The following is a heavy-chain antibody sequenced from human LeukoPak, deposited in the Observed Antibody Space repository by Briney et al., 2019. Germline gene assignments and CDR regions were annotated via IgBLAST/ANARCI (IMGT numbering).Heavy chain of an antibody. CDR1: GFTFSSHS. D-gene: IGHD2-2*01. Sequence: GGSLRLSCAASGFTFSSHSMNWVRQAPGKGLEWVSSISPSGNYIYYADSLEGRFTISRDNAKNSLYLQMNSLRAEDTAVYYCARDLSSSISRYSYWGQGTLVTVSS. CDR2: ISPSGNYI. J-gene: IGHJ4*02. CDR3: ARDLSSSISRYSY. V-gene: IGHV3-21*01.